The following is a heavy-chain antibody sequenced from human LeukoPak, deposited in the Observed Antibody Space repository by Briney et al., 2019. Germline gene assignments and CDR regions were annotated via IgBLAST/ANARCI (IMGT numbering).Heavy chain of an antibody. CDR1: GGTFSSYA. V-gene: IGHV1-69*04. D-gene: IGHD1-26*01. J-gene: IGHJ3*02. CDR3: ARDPWELRAFDI. Sequence: GASVKVSCKASGGTFSSYAISWVRQAPGQGLEWMGRIIPILGIANYAQKFQGRVTITADKSTSTAYMELSSLRSEDTAVYYCARDPWELRAFDIWGQGTMVTVSS. CDR2: IIPILGIA.